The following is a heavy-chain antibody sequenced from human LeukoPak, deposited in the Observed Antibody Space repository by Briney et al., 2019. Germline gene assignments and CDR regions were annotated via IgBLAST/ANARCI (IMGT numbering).Heavy chain of an antibody. CDR3: AGVAVAGYDY. CDR1: GLTFSSYE. J-gene: IGHJ4*02. V-gene: IGHV3-48*03. D-gene: IGHD6-19*01. CDR2: ISSSGSTI. Sequence: GGSLRLSCAASGLTFSSYEMNWVRQAPGKGLEWVSYISSSGSTIYYADSVKGRFTISRDNAKNSLYLQMNSLRAEDTAVYYCAGVAVAGYDYWGQGTLVTVSS.